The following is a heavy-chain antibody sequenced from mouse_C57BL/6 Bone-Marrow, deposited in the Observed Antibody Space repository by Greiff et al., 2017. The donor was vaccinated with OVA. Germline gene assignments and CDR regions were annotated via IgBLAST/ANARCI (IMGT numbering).Heavy chain of an antibody. CDR3: ARGAVYYYGSSYWYSDV. D-gene: IGHD1-1*01. CDR1: GYTFTDYY. J-gene: IGHJ1*03. Sequence: VQLQQSGPELVKPGASVKISCKASGYTFTDYYMNWVKQSHGKSLEWIGDINPNNGGTSYNQKFKGKATLTVDKSSSTAYMQLSSLTSEDSAVYYCARGAVYYYGSSYWYSDVWGTGTTVTVSS. CDR2: INPNNGGT. V-gene: IGHV1-26*01.